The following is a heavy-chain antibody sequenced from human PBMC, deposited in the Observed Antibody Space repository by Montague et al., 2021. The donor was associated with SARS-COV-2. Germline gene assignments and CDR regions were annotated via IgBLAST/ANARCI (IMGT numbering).Heavy chain of an antibody. V-gene: IGHV4-34*01. CDR3: ARGRQHINMVVVVVTGGEYYFDF. D-gene: IGHD3-22*01. CDR2: INHGGST. CDR1: DGSFSAYS. Sequence: SETLSLTCAVHDGSFSAYSWTWIRQPPGKGLEWIGEINHGGSTNYNPSLKSRVTISVDTSKNQFSLKMTSVTAADTAVYYCARGRQHINMVVVVVTGGEYYFDFWGQGTLVAVSS. J-gene: IGHJ4*02.